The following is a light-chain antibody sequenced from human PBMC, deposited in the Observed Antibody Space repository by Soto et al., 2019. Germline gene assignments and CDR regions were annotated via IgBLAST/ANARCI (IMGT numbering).Light chain of an antibody. J-gene: IGLJ3*02. CDR3: SSYAGTNILGV. CDR1: SSDVGAYNY. V-gene: IGLV2-8*01. Sequence: QSALTQPPSASGSPGQSVTISCTGTSSDVGAYNYVSWYQQHPGKAPKVMIYEVSKQPSGVPDRFSGSKSGNTASLTVPGLQAEDEAAYYCSSYAGTNILGVFGGGTKLTVL. CDR2: EVS.